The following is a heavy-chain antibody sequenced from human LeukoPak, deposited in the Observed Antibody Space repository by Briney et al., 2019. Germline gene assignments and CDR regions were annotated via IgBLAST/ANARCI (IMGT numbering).Heavy chain of an antibody. D-gene: IGHD3-22*01. CDR2: IYYSGST. V-gene: IGHV4-39*01. CDR1: GXSITSSSYY. Sequence: PSETLSLTCTVSGXSITSSSYYWGWIRQPPGMGLEWIGSIYYSGSTYYNPSLKSRVTISVDTSKNQFSLKLTSVTAADTAVYYCASGFTMIVVVIPMFDYWGQGTLVTVSS. J-gene: IGHJ4*02. CDR3: ASGFTMIVVVIPMFDY.